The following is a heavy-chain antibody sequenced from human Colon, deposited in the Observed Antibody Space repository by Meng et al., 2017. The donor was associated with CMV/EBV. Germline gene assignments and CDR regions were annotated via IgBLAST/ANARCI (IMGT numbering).Heavy chain of an antibody. CDR2: ISYSENT. Sequence: ASGGSVNKGSNYWAWIRQPTGKGLEWIGYISYSENTNYNPSLKSRVTISLDTSRNQFSLKLTSMNAADTAIYYCARESSGWSTGIDYWGQGTLVTVSS. J-gene: IGHJ4*02. CDR1: GGSVNKGSNY. CDR3: ARESSGWSTGIDY. D-gene: IGHD6-19*01. V-gene: IGHV4-61*01.